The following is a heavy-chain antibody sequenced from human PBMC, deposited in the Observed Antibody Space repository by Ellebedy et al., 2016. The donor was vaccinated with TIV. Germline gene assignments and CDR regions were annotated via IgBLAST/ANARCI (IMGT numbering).Heavy chain of an antibody. CDR3: ARRNHYKYAMDI. CDR2: IYSGGNT. D-gene: IGHD1-14*01. V-gene: IGHV3-66*01. Sequence: PGGSLRLSCAASGFTVSSNYMSWVRQAPGKGLDWVSVIYSGGNTYYADSVKGRFTISRDISKNTLYLQMNSLRAEDTAVYYCARRNHYKYAMDIWGQGTTVTVSS. CDR1: GFTVSSNY. J-gene: IGHJ6*02.